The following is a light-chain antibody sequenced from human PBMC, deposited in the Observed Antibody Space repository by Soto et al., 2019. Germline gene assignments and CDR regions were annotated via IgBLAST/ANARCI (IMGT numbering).Light chain of an antibody. CDR2: DAS. CDR3: QHYHSIPNT. V-gene: IGKV1-5*01. J-gene: IGKJ5*01. CDR1: QSISSS. Sequence: DIQMTQSPSSLSSSVGDRVTITCRARQSISSSLAWYQQKPGKAPKLLIYDASSVDSGVPARFSGSGSGTQCILTISSLQPEDFATYYCQHYHSIPNTFGQGTRLDI.